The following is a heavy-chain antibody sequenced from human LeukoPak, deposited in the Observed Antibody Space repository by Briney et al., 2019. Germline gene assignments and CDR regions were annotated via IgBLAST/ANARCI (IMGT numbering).Heavy chain of an antibody. CDR2: ISFDGTKN. CDR3: ARPGFGVGETYKFYGMDV. Sequence: GGSLRLSCAASGFTFSTYAMHWVRQAPGKGLQWVAVISFDGTKNSSTDSVKGRFTISRDNSKNTLYLQMNSLRAEDTAVYYCARPGFGVGETYKFYGMDVWGQGTTVTVSS. V-gene: IGHV3-30*04. D-gene: IGHD3-10*01. CDR1: GFTFSTYA. J-gene: IGHJ6*02.